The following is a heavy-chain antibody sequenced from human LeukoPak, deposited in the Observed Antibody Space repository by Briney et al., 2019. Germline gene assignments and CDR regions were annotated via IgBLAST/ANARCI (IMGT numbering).Heavy chain of an antibody. D-gene: IGHD5-24*01. CDR1: GFTFSSYC. CDR2: INTGGSTT. V-gene: IGHV3-74*01. J-gene: IGHJ4*02. Sequence: PGGSLRLSCAASGFTFSSYCMHWVRQAPGKGLVWVSRINTGGSTTDYADSVKGRFTISRDNAKNTLYLQMNSLRAEDTAVYYCSRDLRGRDDYWGQGILVIVSS. CDR3: SRDLRGRDDY.